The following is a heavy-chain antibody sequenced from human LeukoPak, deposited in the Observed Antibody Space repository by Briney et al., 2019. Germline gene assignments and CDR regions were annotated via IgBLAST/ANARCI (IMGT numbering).Heavy chain of an antibody. CDR3: TTVGLEYSYI. CDR2: IKTNADGGTT. V-gene: IGHV3-15*01. Sequence: GGSLRLSCAASGFTFSNAWMTWVRQAPGKGLEWVGRIKTNADGGTTDYAAPVKARFAISRDDSKNTLYLQMNSLKIEDTAVYYCTTVGLEYSYIWGQGTMVTVSS. D-gene: IGHD2-15*01. CDR1: GFTFSNAW. J-gene: IGHJ3*02.